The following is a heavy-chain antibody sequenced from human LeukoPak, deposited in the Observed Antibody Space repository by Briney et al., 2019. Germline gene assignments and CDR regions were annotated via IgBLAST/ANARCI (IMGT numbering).Heavy chain of an antibody. D-gene: IGHD2-21*02. Sequence: GGSLRLSCAASGFTFSSYEMNWVRQAPGKGLEWVSYISSGGSTIYYADSAKGRFTISRDNAKNSLYLQMNSLRAADTAVYYCARVGGDPSWGQGTLVTVSS. CDR3: ARVGGDPS. V-gene: IGHV3-48*03. CDR2: ISSGGSTI. J-gene: IGHJ5*02. CDR1: GFTFSSYE.